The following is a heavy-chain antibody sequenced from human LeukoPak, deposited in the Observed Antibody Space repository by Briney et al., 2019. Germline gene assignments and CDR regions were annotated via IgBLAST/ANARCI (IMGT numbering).Heavy chain of an antibody. CDR3: ARLRITMVRAYGMDV. J-gene: IGHJ6*02. D-gene: IGHD3-10*01. CDR2: IYYSGST. CDR1: GGSISSYY. Sequence: SETLSLTCTVSGGSISSYYWSWIRQPPGKRLEWIGYIYYSGSTNYNPSLKSRVTISVDTSKNQFSLKLSSVTAADTAVYYCARLRITMVRAYGMDVWGQGTTVTVSS. V-gene: IGHV4-59*01.